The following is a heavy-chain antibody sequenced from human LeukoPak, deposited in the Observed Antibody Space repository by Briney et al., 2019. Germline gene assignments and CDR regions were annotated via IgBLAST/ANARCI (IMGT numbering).Heavy chain of an antibody. J-gene: IGHJ4*02. D-gene: IGHD5-18*01. V-gene: IGHV1-69*13. Sequence: SVNVSCKASGGTSISYAISRVPQAPGQPPDSRGGSIAIFGTASDAQKLQGRVTITADESTSTAYMELSSLRSEDTAVYYCASEPSSDTANDYWGQGTLVTVSS. CDR1: GGTSISYA. CDR3: ASEPSSDTANDY. CDR2: SIAIFGTA.